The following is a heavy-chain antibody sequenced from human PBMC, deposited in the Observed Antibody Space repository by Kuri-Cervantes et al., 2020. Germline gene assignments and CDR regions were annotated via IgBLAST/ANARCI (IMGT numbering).Heavy chain of an antibody. D-gene: IGHD3-10*01. Sequence: ASVKVSCKASGYTFTGYYMHWVRQAPGQGLEWMGGFDPEDGETIYAQKFQGRVTMTRNTSISTAYMELSSLRSEDTAVYYCARGIRVKLMDVWGQGTTVTVSS. J-gene: IGHJ6*02. CDR3: ARGIRVKLMDV. V-gene: IGHV1-8*02. CDR2: FDPEDGET. CDR1: GYTFTGYY.